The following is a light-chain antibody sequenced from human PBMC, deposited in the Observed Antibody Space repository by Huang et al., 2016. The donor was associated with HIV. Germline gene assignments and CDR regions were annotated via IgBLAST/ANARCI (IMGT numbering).Light chain of an antibody. CDR1: ESLVYSDGNAY. V-gene: IGKV2-30*01. CDR3: MQGTHWPPT. J-gene: IGKJ2*01. CDR2: KIS. Sequence: DVVMTQSPLSLSVTLGQPASISCRSSESLVYSDGNAYLSWFQQSPGQSPRRLLYKISDRDSGVPDRFSGSGSRTDFTLKISRVEAGDVGVYYCMQGTHWPPTLGQGTKLEIK.